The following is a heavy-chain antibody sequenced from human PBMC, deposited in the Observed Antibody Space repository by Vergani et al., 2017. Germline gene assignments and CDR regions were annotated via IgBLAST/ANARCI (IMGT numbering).Heavy chain of an antibody. J-gene: IGHJ1*01. CDR1: GFTSSYYG. CDR2: ISYDGTQK. Sequence: QVHLVESGGGVVQPGRSLRLSCVVSGFTSSYYGMHWVRQAPGKGLEWVAVISYDGTQKYYADSVKGRFTISRDNSKSTIYLQMNSLRTEDTAVYYCATKSCGTSGCQIGYFREWGQGTLVTVSS. V-gene: IGHV3-30*03. CDR3: ATKSCGTSGCQIGYFRE. D-gene: IGHD1-1*01.